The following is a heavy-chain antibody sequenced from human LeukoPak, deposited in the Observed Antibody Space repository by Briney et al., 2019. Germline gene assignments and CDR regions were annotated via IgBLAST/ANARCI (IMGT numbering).Heavy chain of an antibody. Sequence: GGSPRLSCAAPGFTFSSYSIHWVRQAPGKGLVVVGVISYDGSNKYYADSVKGRFTISRDNSKNTLYLQMNSLRAEDTAVYYCARDLGSSGYGGAFDIWGQGTMVTVSS. V-gene: IGHV3-30*01. J-gene: IGHJ3*02. CDR2: ISYDGSNK. CDR3: ARDLGSSGYGGAFDI. D-gene: IGHD3-22*01. CDR1: GFTFSSYS.